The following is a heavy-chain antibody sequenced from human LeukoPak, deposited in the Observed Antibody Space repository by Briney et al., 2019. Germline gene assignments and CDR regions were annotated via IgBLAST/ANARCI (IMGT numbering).Heavy chain of an antibody. V-gene: IGHV4-34*01. CDR1: GGSFSGYY. CDR3: ARRRGYDYYGSGSYYKGYFDY. CDR2: INHSGST. J-gene: IGHJ4*02. Sequence: SETLSLTCAVYGGSFSGYYWSWIRQPPGKGLEWIGEINHSGSTNYNPSLKSRVTISVDTSKNQFSLKLSSVTAADTAVYYCARRRGYDYYGSGSYYKGYFDYWGQGTLVTVSS. D-gene: IGHD3-10*01.